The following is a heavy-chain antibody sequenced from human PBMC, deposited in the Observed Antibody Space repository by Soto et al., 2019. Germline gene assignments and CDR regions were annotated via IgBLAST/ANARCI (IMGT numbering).Heavy chain of an antibody. Sequence: EVQLVESGGGLVQPGGSLRLSCAASGFTFSSYEMNWVRQAPGKGLEWVSYISSSGSTIYYTDSVKGRFTISRDNAKNSLYLQMNSLRAEDTAVYYCARGYCSGGSCYYYYGMDVWGQGTTVTVSS. J-gene: IGHJ6*02. CDR2: ISSSGSTI. D-gene: IGHD2-15*01. CDR1: GFTFSSYE. V-gene: IGHV3-48*03. CDR3: ARGYCSGGSCYYYYGMDV.